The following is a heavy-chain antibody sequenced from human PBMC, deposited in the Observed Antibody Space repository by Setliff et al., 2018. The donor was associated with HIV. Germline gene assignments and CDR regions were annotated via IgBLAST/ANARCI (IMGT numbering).Heavy chain of an antibody. Sequence: SETLSLTCNVSDDSFSTNYWSWVRQPPGKGLEWIGHIYYSGSTNYNPSLKSRVTISVDTSKNQFSLKLSSVTAADTAVYYCARAGGGGRWLHLSYWYFDLWGRGTLVTVSS. J-gene: IGHJ2*01. CDR1: DDSFSTNY. CDR3: ARAGGGGRWLHLSYWYFDL. D-gene: IGHD3-16*01. V-gene: IGHV4-59*01. CDR2: IYYSGST.